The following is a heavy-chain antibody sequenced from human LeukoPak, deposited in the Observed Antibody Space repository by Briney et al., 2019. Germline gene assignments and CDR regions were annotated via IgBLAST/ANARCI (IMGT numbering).Heavy chain of an antibody. CDR1: GYTLTSYY. J-gene: IGHJ3*02. V-gene: IGHV1-46*01. CDR3: ARDHDSSSSHDAFDI. Sequence: ASVKVSCKAFGYTLTSYYVHWVRQAPGQGLEGMGLINPGTGSTNYAQRLQDRVTMTREKSTSTVYMELSSLRSEDTAVYYCARDHDSSSSHDAFDIWGQGTMVTVSS. D-gene: IGHD6-6*01. CDR2: INPGTGST.